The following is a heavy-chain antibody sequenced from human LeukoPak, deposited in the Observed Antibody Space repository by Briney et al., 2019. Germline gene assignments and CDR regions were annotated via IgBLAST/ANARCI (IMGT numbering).Heavy chain of an antibody. CDR3: ARGYYDSSGYIV. CDR1: GGSFSGYY. V-gene: IGHV4-34*01. CDR2: INHSGST. J-gene: IGHJ4*02. Sequence: SETLSLTCAVYGGSFSGYYWSWIRQLPGKGLEWIGEINHSGSTNYNPSLKSRVTISVDTSKNQFSLKLSSVTAADTAVYCCARGYYDSSGYIVWGQGTLVTVSS. D-gene: IGHD3-22*01.